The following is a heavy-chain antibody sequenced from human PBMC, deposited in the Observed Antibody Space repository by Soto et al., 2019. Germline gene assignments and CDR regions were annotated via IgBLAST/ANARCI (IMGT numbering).Heavy chain of an antibody. Sequence: TSETLSLTCAFSGGSISSGGYSWSWIRQPPGKGLEWIGYIYHSGGTYYNPSLKSRVTISVDRSKNQFSLKLSSVTAADTAVYYCARGPPFGYWGQGTLVTVSS. CDR2: IYHSGGT. CDR3: ARGPPFGY. CDR1: GGSISSGGYS. V-gene: IGHV4-30-2*01. J-gene: IGHJ4*02. D-gene: IGHD3-10*01.